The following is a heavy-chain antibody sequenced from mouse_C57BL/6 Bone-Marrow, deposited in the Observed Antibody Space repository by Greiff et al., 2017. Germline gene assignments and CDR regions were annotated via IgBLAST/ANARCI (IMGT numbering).Heavy chain of an antibody. Sequence: VQLQESGAELAKPGASVTLSCKASGYTFTSYWMHWVQQRPGQGLEWIGYINPSSGYTKSNQKFKDKTTLTADKSASTAYMQLSSLTYEDSAVYYCARKRGTTVVSYWYFGVWGTGTTGTVSS. CDR2: INPSSGYT. J-gene: IGHJ1*03. D-gene: IGHD1-1*01. CDR3: ARKRGTTVVSYWYFGV. CDR1: GYTFTSYW. V-gene: IGHV1-7*01.